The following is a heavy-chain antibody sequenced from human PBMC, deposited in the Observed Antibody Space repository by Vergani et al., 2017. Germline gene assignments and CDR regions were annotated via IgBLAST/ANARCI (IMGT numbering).Heavy chain of an antibody. D-gene: IGHD6-19*01. CDR2: IYYSWST. V-gene: IGHV4-39*01. CDR1: GASIRSSNYY. Sequence: QLQLQESGPGLVKPSAILSLTCSVSGASIRSSNYYLGWIRQPPGKGLEWIASIYYSWSTYYNPSLKSRVTISVDTSKNQFSLKMSSVTAADTAVYFCARHSTVEWLVKLGWIDPWGQGTQVIVSS. J-gene: IGHJ5*02. CDR3: ARHSTVEWLVKLGWIDP.